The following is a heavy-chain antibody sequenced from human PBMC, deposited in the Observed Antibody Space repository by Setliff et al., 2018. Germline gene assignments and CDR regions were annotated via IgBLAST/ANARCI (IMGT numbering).Heavy chain of an antibody. CDR1: GFSLSNGRMG. V-gene: IGHV2-26*01. D-gene: IGHD3-10*01. Sequence: GSGPTLVNPTETLTLTCIVSGFSLSNGRMGVSWIRQPPGKALEWLAHIFSNDEKSYNTSLKTRLTISKDTSKSQVVLTLTNVDPVDTATYYCARSEFYYGGGGILWFDAWGQGTLVTVSS. CDR2: IFSNDEK. CDR3: ARSEFYYGGGGILWFDA. J-gene: IGHJ5*02.